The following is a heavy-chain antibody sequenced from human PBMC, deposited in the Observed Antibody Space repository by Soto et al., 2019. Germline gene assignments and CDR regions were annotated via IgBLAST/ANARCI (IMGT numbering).Heavy chain of an antibody. CDR2: ISSSGSTI. V-gene: IGHV3-48*03. D-gene: IGHD3-22*01. CDR1: GFTFSSYE. J-gene: IGHJ4*02. Sequence: EVQLVESGGGLVQPGGSLRLSCAASGFTFSSYEMNWVRQAPWKGLEWVSYISSSGSTIYYADSVKGRFTISRDNAKNSLYLQMNSLRAEDTAVYYCARVTYYYDSSGFDYWGQGTLVTVSS. CDR3: ARVTYYYDSSGFDY.